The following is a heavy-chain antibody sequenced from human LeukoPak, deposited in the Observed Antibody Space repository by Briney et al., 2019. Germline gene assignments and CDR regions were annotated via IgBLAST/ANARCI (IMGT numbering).Heavy chain of an antibody. J-gene: IGHJ4*02. CDR3: ARGSYSSGWHPGDY. CDR2: SRNKANSYTT. CDR1: GCTFSSYA. V-gene: IGHV3-72*01. D-gene: IGHD6-19*01. Sequence: PGGSLRLSCAASGCTFSSYAMSWVRQAPGKGLEWVGRSRNKANSYTTEYAASVKGRFTISRDDSKNSVSLQMNSLKTEDTAVYYCARGSYSSGWHPGDYWGQGTLVTVSS.